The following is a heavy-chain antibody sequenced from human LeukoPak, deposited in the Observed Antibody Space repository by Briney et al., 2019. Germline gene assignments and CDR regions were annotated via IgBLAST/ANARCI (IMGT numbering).Heavy chain of an antibody. J-gene: IGHJ4*02. D-gene: IGHD6-19*01. Sequence: GGSLRLSCAASGFTFSVYYMSWLRQAPGKGLEWVSYISSSGSTIYYADSVKGRFTISRDNAKNSLYLQMNSLRAADTPVYYCARDPHSSGWYWGQGTLVTVSS. CDR3: ARDPHSSGWY. CDR2: ISSSGSTI. CDR1: GFTFSVYY. V-gene: IGHV3-11*01.